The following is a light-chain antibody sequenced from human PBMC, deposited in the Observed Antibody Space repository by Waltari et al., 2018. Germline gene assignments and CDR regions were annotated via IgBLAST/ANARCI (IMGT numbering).Light chain of an antibody. J-gene: IGLJ2*01. Sequence: QSALTQPASVSGSPGQSITISCTGTSSDVGSYNLVSWYQQHPGKAPKLLIYEGSKRPAGVSNRFSGSNSGNTASLTISGLHAEDEADYYCCSYAGSSTVVFGGGTKLTVL. CDR2: EGS. V-gene: IGLV2-23*01. CDR1: SSDVGSYNL. CDR3: CSYAGSSTVV.